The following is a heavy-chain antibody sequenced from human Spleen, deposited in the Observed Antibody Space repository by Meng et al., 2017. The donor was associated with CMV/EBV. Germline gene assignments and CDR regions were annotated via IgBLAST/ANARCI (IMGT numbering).Heavy chain of an antibody. Sequence: SGGSLSSSGYYWSWIRQHPGKGLEWIGYIYYSGSTFNNPSLKSRVTISVDTSKKQFSLKLSPVTAADTAVYYCARGTGITIFGVTFDYWGQGTLVTVSS. CDR2: IYYSGST. CDR1: GGSLSSSGYY. V-gene: IGHV4-31*02. CDR3: ARGTGITIFGVTFDY. J-gene: IGHJ4*02. D-gene: IGHD3-3*01.